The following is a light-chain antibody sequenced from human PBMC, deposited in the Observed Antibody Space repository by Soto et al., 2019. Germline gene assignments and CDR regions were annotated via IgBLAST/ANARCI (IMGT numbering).Light chain of an antibody. J-gene: IGLJ2*01. CDR2: QDN. CDR3: QTWGRGTHVV. V-gene: IGLV3-1*01. Sequence: SYELTQLPAVSVSPGQTASITCSGDKLGDKYASWYQQKPGQSPVLVIHQDNKRPSGIPERFSGSNSGNTATLTISGTQAMDEAHYYCQTWGRGTHVVFGGGTKLTVL. CDR1: KLGDKY.